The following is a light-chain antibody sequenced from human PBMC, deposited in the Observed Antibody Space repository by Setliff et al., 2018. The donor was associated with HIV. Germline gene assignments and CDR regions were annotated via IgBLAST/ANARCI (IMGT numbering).Light chain of an antibody. CDR1: SSNIGKNF. Sequence: QSVLTQPPSVSAAPGQKVTISCSGGSSNIGKNFVSWYQQFPGAAPKLVIYENNKRPSGIPDRFSGSKSGTSATLDITGLQTGDEADYYCGTWDSGLISAVGVLGSGTKV. CDR3: GTWDSGLISAVGV. CDR2: ENN. V-gene: IGLV1-51*01. J-gene: IGLJ1*01.